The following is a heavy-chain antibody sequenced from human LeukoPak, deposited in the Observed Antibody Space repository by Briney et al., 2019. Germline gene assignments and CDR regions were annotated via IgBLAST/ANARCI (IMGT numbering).Heavy chain of an antibody. J-gene: IGHJ4*02. D-gene: IGHD6-13*01. V-gene: IGHV3-33*01. CDR1: GFTFSTYA. Sequence: PGRSLRLSCAASGFTFSTYAMHWVRQAPGKGLEWVAAIWSDGSNKYYADSVKGRFTISRDNSKNTLYLQMNSLRAEDTAVYYRARDISQQLGPGFDYWGQGTLVTVSS. CDR2: IWSDGSNK. CDR3: ARDISQQLGPGFDY.